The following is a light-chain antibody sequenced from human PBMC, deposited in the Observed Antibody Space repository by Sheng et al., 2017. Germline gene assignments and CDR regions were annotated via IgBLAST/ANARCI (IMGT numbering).Light chain of an antibody. V-gene: IGLV1-44*01. CDR3: AAWDDSLNGNWV. J-gene: IGLJ3*02. Sequence: QTVLTQPPSASGTPGRGSPSLVLEAGSNIGSNTVNWYQQLPGTAPKLLIYSNNQRPSGVPDRFSGSKSGTSASLAISGLQSEDEADYYCAAWDDSLNGNWVFGGGTKADRP. CDR2: SNN. CDR1: GSNIGSNT.